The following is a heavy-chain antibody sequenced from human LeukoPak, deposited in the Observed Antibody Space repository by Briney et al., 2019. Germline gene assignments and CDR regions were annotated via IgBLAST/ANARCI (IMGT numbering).Heavy chain of an antibody. CDR1: GGYTGSHY. V-gene: IGHV4-4*07. Sequence: SETLSLTCTVSGGYTGSHYWSWIRPPAGKGLEWIGRISPSGTTHYNPSLGSRVTMSVDTSKNYFSLRLSSVTAADTAVYYCARDFYASGFYFWFDPWGQGMLVTVSS. CDR3: ARDFYASGFYFWFDP. J-gene: IGHJ5*02. CDR2: ISPSGTT. D-gene: IGHD2/OR15-2a*01.